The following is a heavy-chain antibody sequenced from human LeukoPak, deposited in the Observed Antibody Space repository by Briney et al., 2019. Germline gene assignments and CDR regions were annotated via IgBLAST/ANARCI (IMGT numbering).Heavy chain of an antibody. CDR3: ARDSVAGPFDY. V-gene: IGHV3-20*01. Sequence: PGGSLRLSCAASGFTFSSYWMHWVRQAPGKGLEWVSGINWNGGSTGYADSVKGRFTISRDNAKNSLYLQMNSLRAEDTALYHCARDSVAGPFDYWGQGTLVTVSS. CDR2: INWNGGST. D-gene: IGHD6-19*01. J-gene: IGHJ4*02. CDR1: GFTFSSYW.